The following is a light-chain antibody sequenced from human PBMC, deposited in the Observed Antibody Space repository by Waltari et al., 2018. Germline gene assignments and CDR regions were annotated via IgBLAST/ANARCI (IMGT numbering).Light chain of an antibody. CDR2: KDT. J-gene: IGLJ2*01. CDR1: PLPKHY. V-gene: IGLV3-25*03. CDR3: QSADGSGAYRA. Sequence: SYRLTQPPSVSVPPGQTARITCSGEPLPKHYPDWYQQKAGQAPALVIYKDTERASGIPERFSGSSSGTTVTLTIRGAQAEDEADYYCQSADGSGAYRAFGGGTKLTVL.